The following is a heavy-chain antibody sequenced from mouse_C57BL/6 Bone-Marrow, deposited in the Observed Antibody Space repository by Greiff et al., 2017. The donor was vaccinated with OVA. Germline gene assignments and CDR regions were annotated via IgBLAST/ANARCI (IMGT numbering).Heavy chain of an antibody. CDR3: TSYGNFDY. V-gene: IGHV14-4*01. Sequence: VQLKESGAELVRPGASVKLSCTASGFNIKDDYMHWVKQRPEQGLEWIGWIDPENGDTEYASKFQGKATITADTSSNTAYLQLSSLTSEDTAVYYSTSYGNFDYWGQGTTLTVSS. J-gene: IGHJ2*01. D-gene: IGHD2-1*01. CDR2: IDPENGDT. CDR1: GFNIKDDY.